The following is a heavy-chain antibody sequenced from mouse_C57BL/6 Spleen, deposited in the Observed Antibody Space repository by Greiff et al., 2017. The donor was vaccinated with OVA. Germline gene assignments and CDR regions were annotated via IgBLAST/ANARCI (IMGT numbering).Heavy chain of an antibody. V-gene: IGHV5-17*01. CDR2: ISSGSSTI. D-gene: IGHD1-1*01. J-gene: IGHJ2*01. CDR1: GFTFSDYG. CDR3: ARGEDYYGSSYSYYFDY. Sequence: EVMLVESGGGLVKPGGSLKLSCAASGFTFSDYGMHWVRQAPEKGLEWVAYISSGSSTIYYADPVKGRFTISRDNAKNTLFLQMTSLRSEDTAMYYCARGEDYYGSSYSYYFDYWGQGTTLTVSS.